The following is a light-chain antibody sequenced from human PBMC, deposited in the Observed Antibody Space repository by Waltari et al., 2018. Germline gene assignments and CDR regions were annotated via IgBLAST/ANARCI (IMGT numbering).Light chain of an antibody. J-gene: IGLJ2*01. CDR1: GSNIGAGYD. V-gene: IGLV1-40*01. CDR2: GTS. Sequence: QSVLTQPPSVSGAPGQRVTISCTGSGSNIGAGYDVHWYQQLPGKAPKLLSYGTSTRPVGVPDRYFGSQSGTSASLAITGLQAEDEADYYCQSYDTSLSVVFGGGTKLTVL. CDR3: QSYDTSLSVV.